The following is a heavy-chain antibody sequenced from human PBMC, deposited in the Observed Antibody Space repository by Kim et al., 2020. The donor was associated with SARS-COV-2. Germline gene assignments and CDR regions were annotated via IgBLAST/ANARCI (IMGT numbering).Heavy chain of an antibody. D-gene: IGHD2-21*02. V-gene: IGHV3-7*01. CDR1: GFTFSSYW. Sequence: GGSLRLSCAASGFTFSSYWMSWVRQAPGKGLEWVANIKQDGSEKYYVDSVKGRFTISRDNAKNSLYLQMNSLRAEDTAVYYCARDSAYCGGDCYSLALGDFDYWGQGTLVTVSS. J-gene: IGHJ4*02. CDR2: IKQDGSEK. CDR3: ARDSAYCGGDCYSLALGDFDY.